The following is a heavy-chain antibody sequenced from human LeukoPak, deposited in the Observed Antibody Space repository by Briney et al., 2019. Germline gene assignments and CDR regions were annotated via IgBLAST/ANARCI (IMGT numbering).Heavy chain of an antibody. Sequence: GGSLRLSCAASGFTFSDHWMSWIRQAPGKGLEWVANIKPDGSEIYYVDSVRGRFTHSRDNAKNSLFLQMNSLRAEETAGYYRVRDGSSGWHFDHWGQGALVTVSS. CDR1: GFTFSDHW. D-gene: IGHD6-19*01. V-gene: IGHV3-7*01. CDR3: VRDGSSGWHFDH. CDR2: IKPDGSEI. J-gene: IGHJ4*02.